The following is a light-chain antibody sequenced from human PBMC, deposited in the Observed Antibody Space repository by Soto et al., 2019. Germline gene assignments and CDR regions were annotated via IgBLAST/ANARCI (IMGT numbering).Light chain of an antibody. J-gene: IGKJ1*01. Sequence: ETVLTQSPGTLSLSPGERAILSCRASQGVSSTYLAWYQQKPGQAPRLLIYGASSRATGIPDRFSGSGSGTDFTLTISRLEPEDFAVYYCQQYNNSLWTFGQGTKVEIK. V-gene: IGKV3-20*01. CDR2: GAS. CDR1: QGVSSTY. CDR3: QQYNNSLWT.